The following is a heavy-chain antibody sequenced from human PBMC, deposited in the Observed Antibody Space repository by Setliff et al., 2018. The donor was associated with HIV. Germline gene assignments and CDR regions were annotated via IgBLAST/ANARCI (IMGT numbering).Heavy chain of an antibody. J-gene: IGHJ4*01. V-gene: IGHV4-61*09. CDR2: MYTDGST. D-gene: IGHD5-12*01. CDR3: ARDSRWLQFPYFDS. CDR1: GGSITSGNYF. Sequence: SQTLSLTCTVSGGSITSGNYFWSWIRQPAGKGLEWIGHMYTDGSTNYNPSFKSRVTISADTSKNQFSLKLSSVTAADTAVYYCARDSRWLQFPYFDSWGQGTPVTVSS.